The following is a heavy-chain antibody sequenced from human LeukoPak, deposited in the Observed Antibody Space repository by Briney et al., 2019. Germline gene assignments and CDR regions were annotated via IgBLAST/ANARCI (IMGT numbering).Heavy chain of an antibody. CDR1: GGSISSSSYY. CDR2: IYYSGNT. D-gene: IGHD6-19*01. V-gene: IGHV4-39*07. CDR3: AREDSGWALYYFDY. J-gene: IGHJ4*02. Sequence: SETLSLTCTVSGGSISSSSYYWGWIRQPPGKGLEWIGSIYYSGNTYYNPSLKSRVTISVDTSKNQFSLKLSSVTAADTAVYYCAREDSGWALYYFDYWGQGTLVTVSS.